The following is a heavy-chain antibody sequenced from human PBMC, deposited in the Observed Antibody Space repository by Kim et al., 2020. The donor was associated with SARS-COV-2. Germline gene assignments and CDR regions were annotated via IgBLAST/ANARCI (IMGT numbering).Heavy chain of an antibody. V-gene: IGHV3-33*05. CDR1: GFTFSSYG. CDR3: ARDSGYAQDQDYYYYYGMDV. Sequence: GGSLRLSCAASGFTFSSYGMHWVRQAPGKGLEWVAVISYDGSNKYYADSVKGRFTISRDNSKNTLYLQMNSLRAEDTAVYYCARDSGYAQDQDYYYYYGMDVWGQGTTVTVSS. CDR2: ISYDGSNK. D-gene: IGHD5-12*01. J-gene: IGHJ6*02.